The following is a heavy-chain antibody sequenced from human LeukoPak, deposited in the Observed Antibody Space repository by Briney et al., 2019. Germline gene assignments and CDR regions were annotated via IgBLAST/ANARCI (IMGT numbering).Heavy chain of an antibody. Sequence: ASVKVSCRVSVYTFTSYDINWVRQATGQGLEWMGWMNPNSCNTGYAQKFQGRVTMTRNTSISTAYMELSSLRSEDTAVYYCARPHRYGYNYGLGGYWGQGTLVTVSS. CDR1: VYTFTSYD. J-gene: IGHJ4*02. V-gene: IGHV1-8*01. CDR2: MNPNSCNT. D-gene: IGHD5-24*01. CDR3: ARPHRYGYNYGLGGY.